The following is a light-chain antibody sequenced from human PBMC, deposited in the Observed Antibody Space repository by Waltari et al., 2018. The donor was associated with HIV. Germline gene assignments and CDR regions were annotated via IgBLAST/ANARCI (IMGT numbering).Light chain of an antibody. CDR3: CSYAGSTTWV. Sequence: QSALTQSASVSGSPGQSITISCTGTSSDVGNYNFVSWYQQHPGKAPNLMIYEGTKRPSGVSNRFSGSKSGNTASLTISGLQPEDEGNYYCCSYAGSTTWVFGGGTLLTVL. V-gene: IGLV2-23*01. CDR1: SSDVGNYNF. CDR2: EGT. J-gene: IGLJ3*02.